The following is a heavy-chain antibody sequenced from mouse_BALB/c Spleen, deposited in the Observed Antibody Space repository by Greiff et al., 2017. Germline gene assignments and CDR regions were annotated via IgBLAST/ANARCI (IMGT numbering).Heavy chain of an antibody. CDR1: GFSLTSYD. Sequence: QVQLKESGPGLVAPSQSLSITCTVSGFSLTSYDISWIRQPPGKGLEWLGEIWTGGGTNYNSAFMSRLSISKDNSKSQVFLKMNSLQTDDTAIYYCVGSSSNYYYAMDYWGQGTSVTVSS. CDR3: VGSSSNYYYAMDY. CDR2: IWTGGGT. J-gene: IGHJ4*01. V-gene: IGHV2-9-2*01.